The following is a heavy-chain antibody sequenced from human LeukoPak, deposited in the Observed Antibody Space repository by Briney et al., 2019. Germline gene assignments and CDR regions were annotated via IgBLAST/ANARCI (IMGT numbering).Heavy chain of an antibody. CDR2: IKQDGSEK. Sequence: GGSLRLSCAASGFTFSSYRMSWVRQAPGKGLEWVANIKQDGSEKYYVDSVKGRFTISRDNAKNSLYLQMNSLRAEDTAVYYCARYTPHDYGEVDYWGQGTLVTVSS. CDR3: ARYTPHDYGEVDY. V-gene: IGHV3-7*01. CDR1: GFTFSSYR. D-gene: IGHD4-17*01. J-gene: IGHJ4*02.